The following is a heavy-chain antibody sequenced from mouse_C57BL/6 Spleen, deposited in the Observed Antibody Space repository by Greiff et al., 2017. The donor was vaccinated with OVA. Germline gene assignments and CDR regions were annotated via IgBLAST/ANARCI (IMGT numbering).Heavy chain of an antibody. D-gene: IGHD1-1*01. V-gene: IGHV1-72*01. CDR1: GYTFTSYW. Sequence: VKLQQPGAELVKPGASVKLSCKASGYTFTSYWMHWVKQRPGRGLEWIGRIDPNSGGTKYNEKFKSKATLTVDKPSSTAYMQLSNLPSDSSAVYDCAREEDDYGSRRYAMDYWGQGTSVTVSS. CDR2: IDPNSGGT. J-gene: IGHJ4*01. CDR3: AREEDDYGSRRYAMDY.